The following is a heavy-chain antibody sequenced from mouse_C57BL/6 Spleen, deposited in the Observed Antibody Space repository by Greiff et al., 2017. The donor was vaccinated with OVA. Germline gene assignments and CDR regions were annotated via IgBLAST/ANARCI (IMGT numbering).Heavy chain of an antibody. CDR2: INPNNGGT. D-gene: IGHD1-1*01. V-gene: IGHV1-26*01. CDR1: GYTFTDYY. J-gene: IGHJ2*01. CDR3: ARKRDFITTAPGFDY. Sequence: VQLQQSGPELVKPGASVKISCKASGYTFTDYYMNWVKQSHGKSLEWIGDINPNNGGTSYNQKFKGKATLTVDKSSSTAYMELRSLTSEDSAVYYCARKRDFITTAPGFDYWGQGTTLTVSS.